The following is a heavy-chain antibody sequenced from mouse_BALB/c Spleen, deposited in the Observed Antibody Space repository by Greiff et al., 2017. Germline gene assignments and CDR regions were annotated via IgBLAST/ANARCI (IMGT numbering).Heavy chain of an antibody. J-gene: IGHJ4*01. CDR2: ILPGSGST. CDR3: ARRWLLRGYAMDY. V-gene: IGHV1-9*01. CDR1: GYTFSSYW. Sequence: VQLVESGAELMKPGASVKISCKATGYTFSSYWIEWVKQRPGHGLEWIGEILPGSGSTNYNEKFKGKATFTADTSSNTAYMQLSSLTSEDSAVYYCARRWLLRGYAMDYWGQGTSVTVSS. D-gene: IGHD2-3*01.